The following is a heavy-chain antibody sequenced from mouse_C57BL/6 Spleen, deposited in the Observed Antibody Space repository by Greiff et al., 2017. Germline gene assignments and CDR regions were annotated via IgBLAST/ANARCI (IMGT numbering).Heavy chain of an antibody. CDR1: GYTFTSYW. V-gene: IGHV1-53*01. CDR3: ARGGYDRSYWYFDV. D-gene: IGHD2-2*01. CDR2: INPSNGGT. Sequence: QVQLQQPGTELVKPGASVKLSCKASGYTFTSYWMHWVKQRPGQGLEWIGNINPSNGGTNYNEKFKSKATLTVDKSSSTAYMQLSSLTSEDSAVYYWARGGYDRSYWYFDVWGTGTTVTVSS. J-gene: IGHJ1*03.